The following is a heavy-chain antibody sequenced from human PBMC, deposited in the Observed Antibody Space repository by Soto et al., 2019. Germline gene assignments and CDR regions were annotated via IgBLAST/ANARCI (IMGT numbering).Heavy chain of an antibody. CDR1: GFSLSTSGVG. CDR2: IYWDDDK. D-gene: IGHD6-6*01. Sequence: QITLKESGPTLVKPTQTLTLTCTFSGFSLSTSGVGVGWIRQPPGKALEWLALIYWDDDKRYSPSLKSRLTIXKXTXXNQVVLTMTNMDPVDTATYYCAHLAYSSSFARFDPWGQGTLVTVSS. V-gene: IGHV2-5*02. CDR3: AHLAYSSSFARFDP. J-gene: IGHJ5*02.